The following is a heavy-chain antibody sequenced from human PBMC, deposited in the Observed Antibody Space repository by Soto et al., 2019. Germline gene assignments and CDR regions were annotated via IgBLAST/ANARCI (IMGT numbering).Heavy chain of an antibody. Sequence: SGPTLVNPTQTLTLTCTFSGFSLSTSGVGVGWIRQPPGKALEWLGIIYWDDDKRYSPSLKNRLTITKDTSKNQVVLTMTNMDPVDTATYYCARSLILTGDNYYFYYGMDVWGQGTTVTVS. D-gene: IGHD3-9*01. CDR3: ARSLILTGDNYYFYYGMDV. CDR1: GFSLSTSGVG. CDR2: IYWDDDK. V-gene: IGHV2-5*02. J-gene: IGHJ6*02.